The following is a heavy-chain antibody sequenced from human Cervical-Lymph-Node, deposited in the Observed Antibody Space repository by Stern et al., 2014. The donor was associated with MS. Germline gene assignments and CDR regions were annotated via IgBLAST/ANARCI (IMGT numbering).Heavy chain of an antibody. CDR3: ARHQPAATFAMDV. D-gene: IGHD2-2*01. J-gene: IGHJ6*02. Sequence: EVQLVESGAEVKKPGESLKISCKGSGYNFGDYWIGWVRQQPGTGLEWMGTIFPADSDSRYSPSFEGQVTISADESISTAFLQSSSLKASDTGIYYCARHQPAATFAMDVWGQGTTVIVSS. CDR1: GYNFGDYW. CDR2: IFPADSDS. V-gene: IGHV5-51*01.